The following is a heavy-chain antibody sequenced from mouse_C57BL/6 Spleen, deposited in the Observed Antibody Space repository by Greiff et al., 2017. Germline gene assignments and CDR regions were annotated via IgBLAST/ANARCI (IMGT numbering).Heavy chain of an antibody. D-gene: IGHD2-5*01. J-gene: IGHJ4*01. Sequence: EVQGVESGGGLVQPKGSLKLSCAASGFSFNPYAMNWVRQAPGKGLEWVARIRSKSNNYATYYADSVKDRFTISRDDSESMLYLQMNNLKTEDTARYYWVRLDSNYDAMDYWGQGTSVTVSS. V-gene: IGHV10-1*01. CDR3: VRLDSNYDAMDY. CDR2: IRSKSNNYAT. CDR1: GFSFNPYA.